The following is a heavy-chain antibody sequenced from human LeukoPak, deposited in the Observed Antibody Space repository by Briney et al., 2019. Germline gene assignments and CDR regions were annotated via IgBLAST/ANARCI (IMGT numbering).Heavy chain of an antibody. J-gene: IGHJ4*02. CDR3: ARGPTVASDY. Sequence: SQTLSLTCTVSGGSISSYYWSWIRQPPGKGLEWIGYIYYSGSTNYNPSLKSRVTISVDTSKNQFSLKLSSVTAADTAVYYCARGPTVASDYWGQGTLVTVSS. CDR1: GGSISSYY. V-gene: IGHV4-59*01. CDR2: IYYSGST. D-gene: IGHD4-23*01.